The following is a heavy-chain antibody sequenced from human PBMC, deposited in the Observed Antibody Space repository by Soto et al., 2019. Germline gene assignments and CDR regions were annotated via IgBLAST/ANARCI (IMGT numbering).Heavy chain of an antibody. CDR2: IKQDGNEK. Sequence: GPLRIACAASVFTFSSYCMSWVRQAPGNGREWVSNIKQDGNEKYYVDSVKGRFTISRDNAKNSLYLQMNSLRAEDTAVYYCARDRRLNYDFWSGYYTMRYYDYRGQGTPVNVSS. CDR1: VFTFSSYC. CDR3: ARDRRLNYDFWSGYYTMRYYDY. J-gene: IGHJ4*02. V-gene: IGHV3-7*01. D-gene: IGHD3-3*01.